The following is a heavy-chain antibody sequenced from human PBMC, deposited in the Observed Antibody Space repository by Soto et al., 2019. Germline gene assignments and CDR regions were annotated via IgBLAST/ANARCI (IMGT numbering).Heavy chain of an antibody. CDR3: AREFTMVRGERYYGMDV. D-gene: IGHD3-10*01. Sequence: PSETLSLTCTVSSDSLSTYYWTWIRQPPGRRLEWIGYIYYSGTTDYNPSLEGRVTISVDTSKNQFSLNLRSVTAADTAVYYCAREFTMVRGERYYGMDVWGQGTTVTVSS. J-gene: IGHJ6*02. CDR2: IYYSGTT. CDR1: SDSLSTYY. V-gene: IGHV4-59*12.